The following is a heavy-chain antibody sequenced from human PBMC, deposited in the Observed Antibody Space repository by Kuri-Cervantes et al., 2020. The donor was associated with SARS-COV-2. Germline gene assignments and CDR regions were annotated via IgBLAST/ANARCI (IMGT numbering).Heavy chain of an antibody. V-gene: IGHV3-30*04. CDR2: VSSDGTNQ. D-gene: IGHD2-21*01. CDR1: GFTFNTCA. J-gene: IGHJ4*02. CDR3: ARARVGVFDF. Sequence: GESLKISCAASGFTFNTCAMHWVRQAPGKGLEWVAMVSSDGTNQSYADSVKGRFTISRDNSKNTLHLQIISLRTEDTGVFCCARARVGVFDFWGQGALVTVSS.